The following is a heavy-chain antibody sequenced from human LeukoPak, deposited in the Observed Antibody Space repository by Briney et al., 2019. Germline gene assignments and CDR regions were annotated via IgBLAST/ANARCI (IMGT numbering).Heavy chain of an antibody. V-gene: IGHV3-15*01. CDR1: GFTFSTYW. D-gene: IGHD6-13*01. CDR3: TTDLSQQSLKDY. CDR2: IKSKTDGGTT. J-gene: IGHJ4*02. Sequence: GGSLRLSCAASGFTFSTYWMSWVRQAPGKGLEWVGRIKSKTDGGTTDYAAPVKGRFTISRDDSKNTLYLQMNSLKTEDTAVYYCTTDLSQQSLKDYWGQGTLVTVSS.